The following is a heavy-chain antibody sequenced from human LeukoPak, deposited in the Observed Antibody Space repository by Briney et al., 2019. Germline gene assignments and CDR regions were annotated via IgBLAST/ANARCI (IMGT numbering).Heavy chain of an antibody. CDR3: ANFDGESQAFHI. V-gene: IGHV3-30*18. CDR2: ILYDGSKK. J-gene: IGHJ3*02. CDR1: GFTFTNYN. D-gene: IGHD3-9*01. Sequence: PGGSLRLSCAASGFTFTNYNMHWVRQTPGKGLQWVAAILYDGSKKYYADSVKGRFSVYRDNSNYTLYLQMNSLKTEDTAVYSCANFDGESQAFHIWGQGTMVTVSS.